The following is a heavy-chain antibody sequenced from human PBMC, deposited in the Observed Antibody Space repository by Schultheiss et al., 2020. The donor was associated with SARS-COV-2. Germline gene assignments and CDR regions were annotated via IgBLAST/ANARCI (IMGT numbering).Heavy chain of an antibody. Sequence: SETLSLTCTVSGGSVSSGSYYWSWIRQPPGKGLEWIGYIYYSGATNYNPSLKSRVTISVDTSKNQFSLKLSSVTAADTAVYYCARHDSVMGYYYYGMDVWGQGTTVTVSS. J-gene: IGHJ6*02. CDR2: IYYSGAT. D-gene: IGHD3-10*01. CDR3: ARHDSVMGYYYYGMDV. V-gene: IGHV4-61*01. CDR1: GGSVSSGSYY.